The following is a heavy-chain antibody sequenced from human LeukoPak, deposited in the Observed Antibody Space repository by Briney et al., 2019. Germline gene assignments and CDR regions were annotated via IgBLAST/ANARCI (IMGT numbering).Heavy chain of an antibody. CDR2: VGRDGSEK. CDR3: AKVGAWELQRVFEN. CDR1: GFTFSDYW. V-gene: IGHV3-7*01. Sequence: GGSLRLSCVASGFTFSDYWMTWVRQVPGKGLEWVANVGRDGSEKNYVDSVKGRFTISRDNAKKFLYLEMNSLRVEDTALYYCAKVGAWELQRVFENWGQGTLVTVSS. J-gene: IGHJ4*02. D-gene: IGHD1-26*01.